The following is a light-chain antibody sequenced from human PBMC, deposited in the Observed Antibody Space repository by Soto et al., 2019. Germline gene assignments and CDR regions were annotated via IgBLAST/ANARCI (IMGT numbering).Light chain of an antibody. CDR3: SSYAGSKGV. CDR1: SSDVGGYNY. J-gene: IGLJ2*01. CDR2: EVS. Sequence: QSALTQPPPASGSPGQSVTISCTGTSSDVGGYNYVSWYQQHPGKAPTLMIYEVSKRPSGVPDRFSGSKSGNTASLTVSGLQAEDEADYYCSSYAGSKGVFGGGTKLTVL. V-gene: IGLV2-8*01.